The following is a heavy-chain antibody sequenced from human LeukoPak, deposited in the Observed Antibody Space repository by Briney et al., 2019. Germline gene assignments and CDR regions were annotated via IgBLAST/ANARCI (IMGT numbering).Heavy chain of an antibody. CDR1: VYTFIHYF. V-gene: IGHV1-2*02. J-gene: IGHJ3*02. CDR2: MNPNSGVR. Sequence: ASVRVSYKAAVYTFIHYFIHWRSQTPGQGRGWLGWMNPNSGVRRYAQNFQGRVTFTRDTAAYMELTSLNYDDTAVYYCARAVSGTLGGAFDIWGQGTAVTVSS. D-gene: IGHD1-14*01. CDR3: ARAVSGTLGGAFDI.